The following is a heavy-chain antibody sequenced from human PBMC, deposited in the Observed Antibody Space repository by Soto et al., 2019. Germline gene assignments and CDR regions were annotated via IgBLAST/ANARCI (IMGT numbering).Heavy chain of an antibody. Sequence: EVQLLESGGGLVQPGGSLRLSCAASGFTFSSYAMSWVRQAPGKGLEWVSAISGSGGSTYYADSVKGRFTISRDNSKNRLYLRMNSLRAEDTAVYYCAKDLGYSDGYGPVDYWGQGTLVTVSS. CDR2: ISGSGGST. CDR1: GFTFSSYA. CDR3: AKDLGYSDGYGPVDY. D-gene: IGHD5-18*01. J-gene: IGHJ4*02. V-gene: IGHV3-23*01.